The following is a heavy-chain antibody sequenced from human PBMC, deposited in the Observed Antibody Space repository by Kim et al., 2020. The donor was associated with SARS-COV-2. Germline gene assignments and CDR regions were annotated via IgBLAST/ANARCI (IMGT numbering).Heavy chain of an antibody. V-gene: IGHV1-24*01. Sequence: ASVKVSCKVSGYTLTELSMHWVRQAPAKGLEWMGGFDPEDGETIYAQKFQGRVTMTEDTSTDTAYMELSSLRSEDTAVYYCATKPIAAAGTNYYYGMDVWGQGTTVTVSS. CDR2: FDPEDGET. CDR3: ATKPIAAAGTNYYYGMDV. D-gene: IGHD6-13*01. J-gene: IGHJ6*02. CDR1: GYTLTELS.